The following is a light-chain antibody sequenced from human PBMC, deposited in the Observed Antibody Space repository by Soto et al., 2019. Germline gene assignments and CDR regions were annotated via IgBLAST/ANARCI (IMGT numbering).Light chain of an antibody. V-gene: IGKV3-15*01. CDR1: QDVSSK. CDR2: DAS. J-gene: IGKJ1*01. Sequence: MLMTQSPATLSVSPGERATLSCRASQDVSSKLAWYQQKPGLPPRLAIYDASTRATGIPARFSGSGSGKDFTLTISGLQSEDFAIYYCQQYDTWPPGTFGQGTKVEI. CDR3: QQYDTWPPGT.